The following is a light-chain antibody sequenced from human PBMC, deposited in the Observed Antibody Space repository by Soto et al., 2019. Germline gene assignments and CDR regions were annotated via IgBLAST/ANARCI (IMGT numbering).Light chain of an antibody. Sequence: DIQMTQSPSTLSASVGDRVTITCRASQSISSWLAWYQQKPGKAPKLLIYDASSLESGVPSRFSGSGSGTDFTLTISSLEPEDFAVYYCQQRSFFGPGTKVDIK. V-gene: IGKV1-5*01. CDR3: QQRSF. CDR2: DAS. CDR1: QSISSW. J-gene: IGKJ3*01.